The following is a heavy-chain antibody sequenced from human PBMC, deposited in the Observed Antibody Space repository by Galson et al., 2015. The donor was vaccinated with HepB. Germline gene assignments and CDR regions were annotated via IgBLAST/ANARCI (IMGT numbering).Heavy chain of an antibody. J-gene: IGHJ6*02. D-gene: IGHD6-19*01. CDR2: TSHDGTNK. CDR1: GFTFSNYA. V-gene: IGHV3-30-3*01. Sequence: SLRLSCAGSGFTFSNYAMHWVRQAPGKGLEWGVVTSHDGTNKYYADSVKGRFTISRDNSKNTVFLQMNSLRVEDTAVYYCARADSSGWYYYYYGMDVWGQGTTVTVSS. CDR3: ARADSSGWYYYYYGMDV.